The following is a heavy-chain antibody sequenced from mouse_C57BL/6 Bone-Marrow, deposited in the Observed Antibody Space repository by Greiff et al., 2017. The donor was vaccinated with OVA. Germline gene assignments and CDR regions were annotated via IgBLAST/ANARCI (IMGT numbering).Heavy chain of an antibody. V-gene: IGHV1-26*01. J-gene: IGHJ4*01. CDR2: INPNNGGT. Sequence: EVQLQQSGPELVKPGASVKISCKASGYTFTDYYMNWVKQSPGKSLEWIGDINPNNGGTSYNQKFKGKATLTVDKSSSTAYMELRSLTSEDSAVYYCAIYSNSFLYYAMDYWGQGTSVTVSS. CDR1: GYTFTDYY. CDR3: AIYSNSFLYYAMDY. D-gene: IGHD2-5*01.